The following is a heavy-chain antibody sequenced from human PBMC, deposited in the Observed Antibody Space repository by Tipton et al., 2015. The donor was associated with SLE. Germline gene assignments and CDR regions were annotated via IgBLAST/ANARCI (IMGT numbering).Heavy chain of an antibody. D-gene: IGHD6-6*01. J-gene: IGHJ4*02. V-gene: IGHV3-23*01. Sequence: SLRLSCAASGFTFSSYAMSWVRQAPGKGLEWVSGISGSGDSPYYADSVEGRFTISSDNSKNTLYLQMNSLRAEDTAVYYCAKDQLFGAIAARPEYWGQGTLVTVSS. CDR3: AKDQLFGAIAARPEY. CDR2: ISGSGDSP. CDR1: GFTFSSYA.